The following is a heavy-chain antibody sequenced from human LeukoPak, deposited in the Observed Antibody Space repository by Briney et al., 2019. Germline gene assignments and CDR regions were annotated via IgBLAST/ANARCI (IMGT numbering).Heavy chain of an antibody. CDR3: ARDRAYGDYWPFDY. CDR1: GGSFSGYY. V-gene: IGHV4-34*01. Sequence: PSETLSLTCAVYGGSFSGYYWSWIRQPPGKGLEWIGEINHSGSTNYNPSLKSRVTISVDTSKNQFSLKLSSVTAADTAVYYCARDRAYGDYWPFDYWGQGTLVTVS. CDR2: INHSGST. J-gene: IGHJ4*02. D-gene: IGHD4-17*01.